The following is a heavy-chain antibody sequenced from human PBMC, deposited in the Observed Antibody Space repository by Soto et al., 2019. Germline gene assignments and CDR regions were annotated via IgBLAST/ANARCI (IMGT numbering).Heavy chain of an antibody. D-gene: IGHD6-13*01. CDR1: GFTFSSYS. Sequence: GGSLRLSCAASGFTFSSYSMNWVRQAPGKGLEWVSSISSSSSYIYYADSVKGRFTISRDNAKNSLYLQMNSLRAEDTAVYYCARGTSSSWDNWFDPWGQGTLVTVS. CDR3: ARGTSSSWDNWFDP. CDR2: ISSSSSYI. V-gene: IGHV3-21*01. J-gene: IGHJ5*02.